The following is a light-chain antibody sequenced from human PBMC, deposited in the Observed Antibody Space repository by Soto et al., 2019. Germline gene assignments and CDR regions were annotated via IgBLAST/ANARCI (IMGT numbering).Light chain of an antibody. CDR3: QQYGSSPWT. CDR2: GAS. J-gene: IGKJ1*01. Sequence: EIVLTQSPDTLSLSPGERATLSCRSSQSVSSSYLAWYQQKPGQAPRLLIYGASSRATGIPDRFSGSGSGTDFILTISRLEPEDFAVYYCQQYGSSPWTFGQGTKVEIK. CDR1: QSVSSSY. V-gene: IGKV3-20*01.